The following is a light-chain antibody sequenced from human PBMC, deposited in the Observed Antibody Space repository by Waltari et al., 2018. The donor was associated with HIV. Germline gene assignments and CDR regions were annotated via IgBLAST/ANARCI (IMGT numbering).Light chain of an antibody. J-gene: IGLJ2*01. Sequence: SYELTQPPSVSVSPGQTARITCSGDALPKQYAYWYQQKPGPAPVLVIYKDSESPSGIPERFSGSSSGTTVTLTISGVQAEDEADYYCQSADSSGTFVVFGGGTKLTVL. V-gene: IGLV3-25*03. CDR1: ALPKQY. CDR3: QSADSSGTFVV. CDR2: KDS.